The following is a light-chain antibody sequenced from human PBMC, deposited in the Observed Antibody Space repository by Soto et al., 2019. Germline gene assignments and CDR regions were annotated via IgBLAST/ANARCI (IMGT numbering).Light chain of an antibody. CDR2: DAS. V-gene: IGKV1-5*01. CDR3: QQYNSYSPYT. Sequence: DIQMTQSPSSLSASVGDRVTITCRSSQTISRNLNWYQQKPGKAPKLLIYDASSLESGVPSRFSGSGSGTEFTLTISSLQPDDFATYYCQQYNSYSPYTFGQGTKLEIK. J-gene: IGKJ2*01. CDR1: QTISRN.